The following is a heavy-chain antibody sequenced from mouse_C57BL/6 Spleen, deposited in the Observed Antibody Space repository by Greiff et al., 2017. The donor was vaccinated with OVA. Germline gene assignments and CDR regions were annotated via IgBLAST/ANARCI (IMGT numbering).Heavy chain of an antibody. J-gene: IGHJ4*01. Sequence: EVKLLESGGGLVQPGGSLSLSCAASGFTFTAYYMSWVRQPPGKALEWLGFISNKANGYTTEYSASVKGRFTISRDNSQSILYLQMNALGAEDSATYYCARSKAMDYWGQGTSVIVSS. CDR2: ISNKANGYTT. V-gene: IGHV7-3*01. CDR1: GFTFTAYY. CDR3: ARSKAMDY.